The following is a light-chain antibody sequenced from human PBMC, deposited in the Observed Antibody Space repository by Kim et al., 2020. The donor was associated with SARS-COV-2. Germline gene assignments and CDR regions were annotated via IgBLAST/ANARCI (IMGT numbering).Light chain of an antibody. CDR3: SSYAGRQNLV. J-gene: IGLJ2*01. CDR1: SSDIGGYKF. CDR2: EVN. Sequence: GQSVTIPGTGTSSDIGGYKFVAWYQQHPGKAPKVMIYEVNKRPSGVPDRFSGSKSGNTASLTVSGLQAEDEADYYCSSYAGRQNLVFGGGTQLTVL. V-gene: IGLV2-8*01.